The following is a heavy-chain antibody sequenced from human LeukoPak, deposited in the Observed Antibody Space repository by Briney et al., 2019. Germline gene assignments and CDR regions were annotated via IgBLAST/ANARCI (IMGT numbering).Heavy chain of an antibody. Sequence: ASVKVSCKASGYTFTSYAMHWVRQAPGQRREGMGWINAGNGNTKYSQKFQGRVTITRDTSASTAYMELSSLRSEDTAVYYCARGTYYYDSSGHLDYWGQGTLVTVSS. V-gene: IGHV1-3*01. CDR3: ARGTYYYDSSGHLDY. CDR2: INAGNGNT. CDR1: GYTFTSYA. J-gene: IGHJ4*02. D-gene: IGHD3-22*01.